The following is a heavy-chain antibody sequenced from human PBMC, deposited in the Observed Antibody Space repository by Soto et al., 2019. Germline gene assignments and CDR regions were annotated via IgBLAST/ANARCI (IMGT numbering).Heavy chain of an antibody. J-gene: IGHJ6*02. CDR2: IIPIFGTA. V-gene: IGHV1-69*13. CDR3: ARGYCSSASCYRYYYGMDV. CDR1: GGTFSSYA. Sequence: SVKVSCKASGGTFSSYAISWVRQAPGQGLEWMGGIIPIFGTANYAQKFQGRVTITADESTSTAYMELSSLRSEDTAVYYCARGYCSSASCYRYYYGMDVWGQGTTVTVSS. D-gene: IGHD2-2*01.